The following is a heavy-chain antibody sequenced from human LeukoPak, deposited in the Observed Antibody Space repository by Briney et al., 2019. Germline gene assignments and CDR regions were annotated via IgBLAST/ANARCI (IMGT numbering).Heavy chain of an antibody. CDR3: TRDVRPRGGIDS. D-gene: IGHD3-10*01. V-gene: IGHV1-2*02. Sequence: ASVKVSCKASGYTFTGYYIHWVRQAPGQGLEWMGWINPNSGGTNYEQKFQGRVTMTRDTSISTAYMELSRLRSDDTALYYCTRDVRPRGGIDSWGQGTLVTVSS. J-gene: IGHJ4*02. CDR2: INPNSGGT. CDR1: GYTFTGYY.